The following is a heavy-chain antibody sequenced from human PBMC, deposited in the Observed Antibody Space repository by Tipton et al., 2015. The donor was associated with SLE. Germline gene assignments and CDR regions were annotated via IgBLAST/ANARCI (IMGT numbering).Heavy chain of an antibody. V-gene: IGHV4-61*09. Sequence: TLPLTCTVSGGSISSGSYYWSWIRQPAGKGLEWIGYIYTSGSTNYNPSLKSRVTISVDTSKNQFSLKLSSVTAADTAVYYCARDRVTWGYFDYWGQGTLVTVSS. CDR2: IYTSGST. CDR3: ARDRVTWGYFDY. D-gene: IGHD2-21*02. CDR1: GGSISSGSYY. J-gene: IGHJ4*02.